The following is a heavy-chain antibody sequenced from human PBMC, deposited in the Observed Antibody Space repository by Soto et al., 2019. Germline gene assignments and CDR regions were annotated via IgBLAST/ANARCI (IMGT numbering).Heavy chain of an antibody. D-gene: IGHD1-1*01. J-gene: IGHJ6*02. CDR1: GGRFTTYA. CDR3: ARGGKERFRGSGMDV. CDR2: IITFFGAA. V-gene: IGHV1-69*01. Sequence: QVQLVQSGAEVRKPGSSVRVSCKASGGRFTTYAFNWMRQAPGQGLEWLGGIITFFGAAMYAQKLQGRVTITADELTTTAYMELSGLRSEDTAVYYCARGGKERFRGSGMDVWGQGTTVTVSS.